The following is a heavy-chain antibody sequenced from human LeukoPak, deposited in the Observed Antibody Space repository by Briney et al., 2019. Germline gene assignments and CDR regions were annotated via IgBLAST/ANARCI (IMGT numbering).Heavy chain of an antibody. CDR2: INHSGST. V-gene: IGHV4-34*01. CDR3: ARGPKGGTMIVVPTWSPFDY. J-gene: IGHJ4*02. Sequence: PSETLSLTCAVYGGSFSGYYWRWIRQPPGKGLEWVGEINHSGSTNYNPSLKSRVTISVDTSKNQFSLKLSSVTAADTAVYYCARGPKGGTMIVVPTWSPFDYWGQGTLVTVSS. D-gene: IGHD3-22*01. CDR1: GGSFSGYY.